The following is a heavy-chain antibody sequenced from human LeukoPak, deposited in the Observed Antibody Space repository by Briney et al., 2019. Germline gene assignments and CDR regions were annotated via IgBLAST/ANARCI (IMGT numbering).Heavy chain of an antibody. CDR1: GGSFSDYY. CDR3: ASGGYSYGSNWFDP. J-gene: IGHJ5*02. D-gene: IGHD5-18*01. V-gene: IGHV4-34*01. CDR2: INYSGST. Sequence: SETLSLTCAVYGGSFSDYYWSWIRQPPGKGLEWIGEINYSGSTNYNTSLKRRVTISVDTSENQFSLKLSSVTAADTAVYYCASGGYSYGSNWFDPWGQGTLVTVSS.